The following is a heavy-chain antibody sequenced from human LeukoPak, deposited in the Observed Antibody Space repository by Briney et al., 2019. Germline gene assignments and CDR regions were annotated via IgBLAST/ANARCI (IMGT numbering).Heavy chain of an antibody. V-gene: IGHV3-7*03. CDR1: GFTFGSYW. CDR3: ASRATVTTDRFWFDP. Sequence: GGSLRLSCAASGFTFGSYWMNWARQAPGKGLEWVASINHNGNVNYYVDSVKGRFTISRDNAKNSLYLQMNSLRAEDTAVYYCASRATVTTDRFWFDPWGQGTLVTVSS. CDR2: INHNGNVN. J-gene: IGHJ5*02. D-gene: IGHD4-11*01.